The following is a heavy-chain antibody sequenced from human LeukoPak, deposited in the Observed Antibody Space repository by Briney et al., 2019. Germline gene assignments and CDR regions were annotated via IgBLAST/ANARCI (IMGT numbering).Heavy chain of an antibody. Sequence: GGSLTLSCGASGFTFSSYEMNWVRQAPGKGLEWVSYISGSGTYTNYADSVKGRFTTSRDNAKKSLYLQMNSLRAEDTAVYYCARVGSIAAAGTPDYWGQGTLVTVSS. CDR3: ARVGSIAAAGTPDY. D-gene: IGHD6-13*01. J-gene: IGHJ4*02. CDR2: ISGSGTYT. CDR1: GFTFSSYE. V-gene: IGHV3-48*03.